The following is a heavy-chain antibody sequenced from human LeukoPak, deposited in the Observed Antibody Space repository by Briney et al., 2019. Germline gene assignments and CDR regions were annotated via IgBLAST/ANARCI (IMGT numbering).Heavy chain of an antibody. CDR3: ARGGYGWTFNY. CDR1: GFSFSDNF. J-gene: IGHJ4*02. Sequence: PGGSLRLSCTASGFSFSDNFMGWMRQAPGKGLEGVSYISSRGDTIHYSDAVKGRFSISRDNSKRSLYLQMNRLRIDDTAVYYCARGGYGWTFNYWGQGTLVSVSS. D-gene: IGHD5-18*01. CDR2: ISSRGDTI. V-gene: IGHV3-11*01.